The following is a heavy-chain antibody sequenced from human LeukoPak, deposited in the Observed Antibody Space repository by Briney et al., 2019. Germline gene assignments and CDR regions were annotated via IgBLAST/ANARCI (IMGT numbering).Heavy chain of an antibody. Sequence: AGGSLRLSCAASGFTFSRHGMHWVRQAPGKGLEWVAVISYDGSNKHYADSVKGRFTISRDNSKNTLYLQMNSLRAEDTAVYYCGRDVGPWGQGTLVTVSS. CDR1: GFTFSRHG. CDR3: GRDVGP. CDR2: ISYDGSNK. V-gene: IGHV3-30*03. J-gene: IGHJ5*02.